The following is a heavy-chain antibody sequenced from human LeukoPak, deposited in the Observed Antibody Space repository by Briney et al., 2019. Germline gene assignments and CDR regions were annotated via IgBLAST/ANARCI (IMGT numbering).Heavy chain of an antibody. D-gene: IGHD3-22*01. CDR2: IYYSGST. CDR1: GGSISSSSYY. J-gene: IGHJ4*02. CDR3: ARLYYDSSGYYQICYFDY. Sequence: PSETLSLTCTVSGGSISSSSYYWGWIRQPPGKGLEWIGSIYYSGSTYYNPSLKSRVTISVDTSKNQFSLNLSSVTAADKAVYYCARLYYDSSGYYQICYFDYWGQGTLVTVSS. V-gene: IGHV4-39*01.